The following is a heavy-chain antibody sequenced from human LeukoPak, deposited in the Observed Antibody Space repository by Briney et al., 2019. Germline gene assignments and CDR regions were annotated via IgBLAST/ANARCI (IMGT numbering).Heavy chain of an antibody. CDR3: ARDPSNYYDSSGYHDAFDI. V-gene: IGHV3-21*01. Sequence: KPGGSLRLSCAASGFTFSSYSMNWVRQAPGKGLEWVSSISRSSSYIYYADSVKGRFTISRDNAKNSLYLQMNSLRAEDTAVYYCARDPSNYYDSSGYHDAFDIWGQGTMVTVSS. D-gene: IGHD3-22*01. CDR1: GFTFSSYS. CDR2: ISRSSSYI. J-gene: IGHJ3*02.